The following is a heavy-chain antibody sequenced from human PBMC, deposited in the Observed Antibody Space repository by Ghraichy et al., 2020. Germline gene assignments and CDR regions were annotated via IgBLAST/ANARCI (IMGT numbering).Heavy chain of an antibody. CDR3: ARGGLNWDFPRPFDY. V-gene: IGHV4-59*01. J-gene: IGHJ4*02. Sequence: SETLSLTCTVSGGSISSYYWSWIRQPPGKGLEWIGYISYSGSTNYNPSLKSRVTISVDTSKNQFSLKLSSVTAADTAVYYCARGGLNWDFPRPFDYWGQGTLVTVSS. D-gene: IGHD1-7*01. CDR2: ISYSGST. CDR1: GGSISSYY.